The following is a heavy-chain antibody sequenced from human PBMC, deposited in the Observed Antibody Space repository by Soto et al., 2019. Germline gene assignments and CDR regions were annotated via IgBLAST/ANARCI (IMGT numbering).Heavy chain of an antibody. J-gene: IGHJ4*02. Sequence: QVQLVESGGGVVQPGRSLRLSCAASGFTFSNYGMHRVRQAPGKGLEWVAVISYHGSDKYYADSVKGRFTISRDNSKNTLYLQMDSLIAEDTAVYYCAKDHLSTTVTTVGYWGQGNLVTVSS. CDR2: ISYHGSDK. CDR1: GFTFSNYG. D-gene: IGHD4-17*01. V-gene: IGHV3-30*18. CDR3: AKDHLSTTVTTVGY.